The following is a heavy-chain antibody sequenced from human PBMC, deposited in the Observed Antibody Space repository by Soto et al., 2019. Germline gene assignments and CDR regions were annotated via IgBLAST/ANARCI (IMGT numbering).Heavy chain of an antibody. CDR2: IYHSGNT. Sequence: SQTLSLTCAVAGGSISSGGYSWSWIRQPPGKGLEWIGYIYHSGNTYYNPSLKSRVTISVDTSNNQLSLKLRSVTAADTAVYYCARHDGFSSGWIIDYWGHGTLXTVSS. V-gene: IGHV4-30-2*03. J-gene: IGHJ4*01. CDR3: ARHDGFSSGWIIDY. D-gene: IGHD6-19*01. CDR1: GGSISSGGYS.